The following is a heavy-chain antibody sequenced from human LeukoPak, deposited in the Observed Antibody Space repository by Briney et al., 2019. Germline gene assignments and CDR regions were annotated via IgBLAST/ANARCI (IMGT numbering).Heavy chain of an antibody. Sequence: PSETLSLTCTVSGGSISSGSYYWSWIRQPAGKGLEWIGRIYTSGSTNYNPSLKSRVTISVDTSKNQFSLKLSSVTAADTAVYYCARVVAGLFDYWGQGTLVTVSS. CDR2: IYTSGST. J-gene: IGHJ4*02. CDR1: GGSISSGSYY. D-gene: IGHD6-19*01. CDR3: ARVVAGLFDY. V-gene: IGHV4-61*02.